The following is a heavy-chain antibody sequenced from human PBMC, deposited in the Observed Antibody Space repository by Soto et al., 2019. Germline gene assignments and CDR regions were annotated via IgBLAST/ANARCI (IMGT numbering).Heavy chain of an antibody. J-gene: IGHJ2*01. Sequence: PGGSLRLSCAASGFTFSSYAMHWVRQAPGKGLEWVAVISYDGSNKYYAEYVKGRFTISRDNSKKTLYLQMNSLRAEDTVVFYCARPLWRDDYNWGYFDLWGRGTLVTVSS. CDR1: GFTFSSYA. D-gene: IGHD4-4*01. V-gene: IGHV3-30-3*01. CDR3: ARPLWRDDYNWGYFDL. CDR2: ISYDGSNK.